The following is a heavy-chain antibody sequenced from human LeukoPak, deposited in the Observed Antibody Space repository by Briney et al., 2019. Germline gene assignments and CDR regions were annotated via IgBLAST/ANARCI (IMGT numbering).Heavy chain of an antibody. CDR3: AKGLLRFLEWTFDP. CDR2: IRVDGSNK. V-gene: IGHV3-30*02. CDR1: GCTFSCYA. J-gene: IGHJ5*02. D-gene: IGHD3-3*01. Sequence: GGSLSISCASSGCTFSCYAMYWVRQAPGKGLDFVSVIRVDGSNKYYADSVKGRFTISRDNSKNTVYLQMNSLRAEDTAVYYCAKGLLRFLEWTFDPWGQGTLVTVSS.